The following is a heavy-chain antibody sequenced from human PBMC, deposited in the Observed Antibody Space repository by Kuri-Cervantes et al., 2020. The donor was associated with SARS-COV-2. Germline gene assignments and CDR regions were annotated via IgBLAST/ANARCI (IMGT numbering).Heavy chain of an antibody. V-gene: IGHV3-33*08. Sequence: GGSLRLSCAASGFTFSDYYMSWIRQAPGKGLEWVAVIWYDGSNKYYADSVKGRFTISRDNSKNTLYLQMNSLRAEDTAVYYCARGEGSRWSYWGQGTLVTVSS. CDR1: GFTFSDYY. CDR2: IWYDGSNK. CDR3: ARGEGSRWSY. J-gene: IGHJ4*02. D-gene: IGHD6-13*01.